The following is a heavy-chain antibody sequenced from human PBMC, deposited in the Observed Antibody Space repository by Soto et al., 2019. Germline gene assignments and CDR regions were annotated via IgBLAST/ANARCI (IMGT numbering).Heavy chain of an antibody. D-gene: IGHD2-15*01. CDR1: GFTFSNAW. CDR2: IKTKTEGGTT. V-gene: IGHV3-15*01. CDR3: PTEYCSGGSCSLFDY. Sequence: GGSLRLSCAASGFTFSNAWMSWVRQAPGKGLEWVGHIKTKTEGGTTDYAAPVKGRFTISRDDSKTTLYLQMNSLKTEDTAVYYCPTEYCSGGSCSLFDYWGQGTLVTVSS. J-gene: IGHJ4*02.